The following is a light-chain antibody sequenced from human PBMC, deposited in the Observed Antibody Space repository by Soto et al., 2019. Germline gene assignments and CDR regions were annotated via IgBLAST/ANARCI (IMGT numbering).Light chain of an antibody. CDR2: DGS. CDR3: QQRSSWPRYT. CDR1: QSVNNY. V-gene: IGKV3-11*01. J-gene: IGKJ2*01. Sequence: EIVLTQSPATLSLSPGERATLSCWASQSVNNYLAWYQQKPGQAPRLVIHDGSNRANGIPARFRGSGSGTDFSLTISRLEPEDFAVYYCQQRSSWPRYTFGQRTMLEIK.